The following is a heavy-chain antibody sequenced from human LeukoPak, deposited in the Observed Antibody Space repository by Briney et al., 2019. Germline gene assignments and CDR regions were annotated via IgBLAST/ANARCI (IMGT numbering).Heavy chain of an antibody. CDR3: ARDPGWGYYYYYYMDV. V-gene: IGHV3-30*02. J-gene: IGHJ6*03. D-gene: IGHD3-16*01. Sequence: GGSLRLSCAASGFTFSSYGMHWVRQAPGKGLEWVAFIRYDGSNKYYADSVKGRFTISRDNSKNTLYLQMNSLRAEDTAVYYCARDPGWGYYYYYYMDVWGKGTTVTVSS. CDR1: GFTFSSYG. CDR2: IRYDGSNK.